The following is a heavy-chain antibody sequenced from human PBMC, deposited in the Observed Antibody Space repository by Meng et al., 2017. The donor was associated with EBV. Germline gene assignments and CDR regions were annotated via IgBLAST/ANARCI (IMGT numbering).Heavy chain of an antibody. CDR1: GFSLSTRGVG. Sequence: QMNLKESGPTVVKPTNTLTLSCTFPGFSLSTRGVGGGWIRQPPGKALEWLAPIYWDDDKRYSPSLKSRLTITKDTSKNQVVLTRTNMDPVDAATYYCAHIIAARPFDYWGQGTLVTVSS. CDR3: AHIIAARPFDY. CDR2: IYWDDDK. J-gene: IGHJ4*02. D-gene: IGHD6-6*01. V-gene: IGHV2-5*02.